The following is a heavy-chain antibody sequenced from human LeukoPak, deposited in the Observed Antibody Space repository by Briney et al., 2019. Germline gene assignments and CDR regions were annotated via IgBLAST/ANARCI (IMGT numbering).Heavy chain of an antibody. V-gene: IGHV3-30*02. CDR1: GFTFSSYG. Sequence: GGSLRLSCAASGFTFSSYGMHWVRQAPGKGLEWVAFIRYDGSNKYYADSVKGRFTISRDNSKNTLYLQMNSLGAEDTAVYYCAKHGHISSPRGFDYWGQGTLVTVSS. CDR2: IRYDGSNK. CDR3: AKHGHISSPRGFDY. D-gene: IGHD6-13*01. J-gene: IGHJ4*02.